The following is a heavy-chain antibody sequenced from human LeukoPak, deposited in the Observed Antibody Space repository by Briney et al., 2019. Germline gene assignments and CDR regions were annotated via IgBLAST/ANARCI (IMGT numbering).Heavy chain of an antibody. J-gene: IGHJ5*02. CDR2: IYTSGST. V-gene: IGHV4-4*07. Sequence: SETLSLTCTVSGGSISSYYWSWIRQPAGKGLEWIGRIYTSGSTNYNPSLESRVAMSVDTSKNQFSLKLSSVTAADTAVYYCARDQQQLVPNWFDPWGQGTLVTVSS. CDR1: GGSISSYY. CDR3: ARDQQQLVPNWFDP. D-gene: IGHD6-13*01.